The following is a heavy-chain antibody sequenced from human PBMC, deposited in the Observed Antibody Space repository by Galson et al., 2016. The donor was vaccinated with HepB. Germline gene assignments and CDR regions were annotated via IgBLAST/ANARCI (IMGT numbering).Heavy chain of an antibody. Sequence: SLRLSCAASGFTFSGYAMHWVRQAPGKGLEWVAFISYDGSTKYYADSGKGRFTISRANSKNIVSLQMNSLRAEDTALYYCARPTTRGYSGYESPFDYWGQGTVVTVSS. V-gene: IGHV3-30-3*01. CDR3: ARPTTRGYSGYESPFDY. J-gene: IGHJ4*02. CDR2: ISYDGSTK. D-gene: IGHD5-12*01. CDR1: GFTFSGYA.